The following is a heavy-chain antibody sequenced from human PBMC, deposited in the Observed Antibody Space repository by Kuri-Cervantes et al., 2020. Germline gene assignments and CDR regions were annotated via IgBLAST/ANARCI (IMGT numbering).Heavy chain of an antibody. D-gene: IGHD1-26*01. J-gene: IGHJ4*02. CDR3: ARAVGIVGATDY. CDR2: ISSSSSYI. CDR1: GFTFSSYS. V-gene: IGHV3-21*01. Sequence: GESLKISCAASGFTFSSYSMNWVRQAPGKGLEWVSSISSSSSYIYYADSVKGRFTISRDNAKNSLYLQMNSLRAEDTAVYYCARAVGIVGATDYWGQGTLVTVSS.